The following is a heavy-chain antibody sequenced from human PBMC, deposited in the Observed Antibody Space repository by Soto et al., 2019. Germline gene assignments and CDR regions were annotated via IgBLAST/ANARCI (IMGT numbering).Heavy chain of an antibody. CDR2: ISAYNGNT. Sequence: ASVKVSCKASGYTFTSYSISWVRQAPGQGLEWMGWISAYNGNTNYAQKLQGRVTMTTDTSTSTAYMELRSLRSDDTAVYYCASDCSSTSCYWFDPWGQGTLVTVSS. D-gene: IGHD2-2*01. CDR1: GYTFTSYS. J-gene: IGHJ5*02. V-gene: IGHV1-18*01. CDR3: ASDCSSTSCYWFDP.